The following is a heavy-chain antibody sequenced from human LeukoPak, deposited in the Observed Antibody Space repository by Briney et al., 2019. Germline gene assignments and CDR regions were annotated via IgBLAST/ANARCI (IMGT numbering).Heavy chain of an antibody. CDR2: FYSGGNT. CDR3: AKSAGDYGGIHGAFDI. Sequence: GGSLRLSCAASGFTVSSNYMNWVRQAPGKGLGWVSVFYSGGNTYYADSVKGRFTISRDNSKNTLSLQMNSLRAEDTAVYYCAKSAGDYGGIHGAFDIWGQGTMVTVSS. J-gene: IGHJ3*02. D-gene: IGHD4-23*01. CDR1: GFTVSSNY. V-gene: IGHV3-66*01.